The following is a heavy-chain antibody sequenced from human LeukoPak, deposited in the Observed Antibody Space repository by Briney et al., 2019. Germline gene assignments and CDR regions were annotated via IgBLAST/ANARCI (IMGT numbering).Heavy chain of an antibody. CDR3: VRGRYSANDYGGDY. D-gene: IGHD5-12*01. Sequence: GGSLRLSCAASGFTFSSYEMNWVRQAPGKGLEWISYISSSGGSIHYADSVKGRFTISRDNAKNALLLQMNSLRAEDTAVYYCVRGRYSANDYGGDYWGQGTLVTVSS. CDR2: ISSSGGSI. V-gene: IGHV3-48*03. CDR1: GFTFSSYE. J-gene: IGHJ4*02.